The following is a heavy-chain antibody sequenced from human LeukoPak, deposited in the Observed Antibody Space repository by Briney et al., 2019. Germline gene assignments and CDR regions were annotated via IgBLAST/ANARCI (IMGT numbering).Heavy chain of an antibody. CDR1: GYTFTGYY. Sequence: ASVKVSCKASGYTFTGYYMHWVRQAPGQGLEWMGWINPNSGGTNYAQKFQGRVTMTRDTSISTAYMELSRLRSDDTAVYYCARGRKSRSGGSCLGYWGQGTLVTVSS. V-gene: IGHV1-2*02. CDR3: ARGRKSRSGGSCLGY. J-gene: IGHJ4*02. D-gene: IGHD2-15*01. CDR2: INPNSGGT.